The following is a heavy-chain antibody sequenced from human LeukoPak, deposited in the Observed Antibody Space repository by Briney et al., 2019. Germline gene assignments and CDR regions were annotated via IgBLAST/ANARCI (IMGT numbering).Heavy chain of an antibody. Sequence: PGGSLRLSCAASGFTFSSYAMSWVRQAPGKGLEWVSSISSSSSYIYYADSVKGRFTISRDNAKNSLYLQMNSLRAEDTAVYYCAGDYGDYLNWFDPWGQGTLVTVSS. CDR3: AGDYGDYLNWFDP. CDR1: GFTFSSYA. J-gene: IGHJ5*02. CDR2: ISSSSSYI. V-gene: IGHV3-21*01. D-gene: IGHD4-17*01.